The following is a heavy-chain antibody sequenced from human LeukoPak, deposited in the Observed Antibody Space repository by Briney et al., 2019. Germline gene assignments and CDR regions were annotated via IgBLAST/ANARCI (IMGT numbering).Heavy chain of an antibody. Sequence: PSETLSLTCTVSGYSVSSGYYWGWIRQPPGKGLEWIASIYHSGDTYYNPSLRSRVTISLDTSKNQLSLKLSSVTAADTAVYYCARRPLGWYYFDYWGQGTLVTVSS. V-gene: IGHV4-38-2*02. D-gene: IGHD7-27*01. CDR1: GYSVSSGYY. CDR3: ARRPLGWYYFDY. CDR2: IYHSGDT. J-gene: IGHJ4*02.